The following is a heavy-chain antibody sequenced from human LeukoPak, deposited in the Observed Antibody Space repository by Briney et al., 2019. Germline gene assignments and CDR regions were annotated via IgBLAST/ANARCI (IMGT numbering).Heavy chain of an antibody. CDR3: ARGEQQLAIDY. D-gene: IGHD6-13*01. CDR1: GYSLSSGYY. Sequence: SETLSLTCAVSGYSLSSGYYWGWIRQPPGKGLEWIGSIYHSGSTYYNPSLKSRVTISVDTSKNQFSLKLSSVTTADTAVYYCARGEQQLAIDYWGQGTLVTVSS. V-gene: IGHV4-38-2*01. J-gene: IGHJ4*02. CDR2: IYHSGST.